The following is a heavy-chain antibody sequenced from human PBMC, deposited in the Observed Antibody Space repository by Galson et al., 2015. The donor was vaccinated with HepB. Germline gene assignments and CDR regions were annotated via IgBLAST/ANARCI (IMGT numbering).Heavy chain of an antibody. J-gene: IGHJ4*02. CDR1: GGSFSGYY. CDR3: PPPDILTGH. D-gene: IGHD3-9*01. V-gene: IGHV4-34*01. CDR2: INHSGST. Sequence: SETLSLTCAVYGGSFSGYYWSWIRQPPGEGLEWIGEINHSGSTNYNPSLKSRVTISVDTSKNQFSLKLRSVTAADTAVYYWPPPDILTGHWGQGTLVTVSS.